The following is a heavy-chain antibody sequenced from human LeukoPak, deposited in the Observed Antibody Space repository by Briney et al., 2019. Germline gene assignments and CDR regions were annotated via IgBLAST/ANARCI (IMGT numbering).Heavy chain of an antibody. J-gene: IGHJ4*02. V-gene: IGHV3-30-3*01. CDR3: ARDDSGSWDLLFDY. CDR1: GFTFSSFA. CDR2: ISFDGSNK. D-gene: IGHD6-13*01. Sequence: GRSPRLSCAASGFTFSSFAMHWVRQAPGKGLEWVAVISFDGSNKYYADSVKGRFTISRDNSKNTLYLQINSLRAEDTAVYYCARDDSGSWDLLFDYWGQGTLVTVSS.